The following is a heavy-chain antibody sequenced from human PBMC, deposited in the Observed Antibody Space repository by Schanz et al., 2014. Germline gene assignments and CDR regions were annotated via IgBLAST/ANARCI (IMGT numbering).Heavy chain of an antibody. CDR2: INPNSGTT. J-gene: IGHJ5*02. V-gene: IGHV1-2*04. Sequence: QVQLVQSGAEVKKPGASVKVSCKASGYTFTSDSMHWVRQAPGQGLEWMGWINPNSGTTNYAQKFQGWVTMTRDASTSTVYMELSSLRSEDTAVYYCARGRGCTGGSCYSWFDLWGQGTLVTVAS. CDR3: ARGRGCTGGSCYSWFDL. CDR1: GYTFTSDS. D-gene: IGHD2-15*01.